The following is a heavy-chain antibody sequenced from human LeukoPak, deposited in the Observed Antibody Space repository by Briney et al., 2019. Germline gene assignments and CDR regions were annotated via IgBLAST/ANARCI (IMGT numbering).Heavy chain of an antibody. Sequence: GASVKVSCKASGGTFSSHAITWVRQAPGQGLEWMGGIIPIFGTATSAQKFQGRVTITADESTRTAYMELSSLTSEDTAVYYCARFSPPDYYYYYYMDVWGKGTTVTVSS. CDR1: GGTFSSHA. CDR3: ARFSPPDYYYYYYMDV. J-gene: IGHJ6*03. CDR2: IIPIFGTA. V-gene: IGHV1-69*13.